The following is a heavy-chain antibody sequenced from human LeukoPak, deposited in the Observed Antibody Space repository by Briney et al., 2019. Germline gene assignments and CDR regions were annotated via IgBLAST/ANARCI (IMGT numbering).Heavy chain of an antibody. J-gene: IGHJ4*02. CDR2: IKQDGSEK. CDR3: ARDGTAYYDFWSGYYMLDY. D-gene: IGHD3-3*01. CDR1: GFTFGAYW. V-gene: IGHV3-7*01. Sequence: GGSLRLSCGVSGFTFGAYWMSWVRQAPGKGLEWVANIKQDGSEKYYVDSVKGRFTISRDNAKNSLYLQMNSLRAEDTAVYYCARDGTAYYDFWSGYYMLDYWGQGTLVTVSS.